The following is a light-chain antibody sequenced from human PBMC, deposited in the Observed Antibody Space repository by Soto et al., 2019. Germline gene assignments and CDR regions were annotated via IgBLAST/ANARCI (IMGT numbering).Light chain of an antibody. CDR1: SSNIGAGYD. J-gene: IGLJ3*02. CDR3: AAWDDSLSGPGV. Sequence: QSVLTQPPSVSGAPGQRVTISCTGSSSNIGAGYDVHWYQQLPGTAPKLLIYSNNQRPSGVPDRFSGSKSGTSASLAISGLRSEDEADYYCAAWDDSLSGPGVFGGGTKVTVL. V-gene: IGLV1-47*02. CDR2: SNN.